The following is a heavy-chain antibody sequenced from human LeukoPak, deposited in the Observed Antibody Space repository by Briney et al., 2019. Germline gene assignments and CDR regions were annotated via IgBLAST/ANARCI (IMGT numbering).Heavy chain of an antibody. J-gene: IGHJ4*02. D-gene: IGHD1-26*01. Sequence: PSETLSLTCTVSGDSISTSKSYWGWIRQPPLKGLEWIGSIYYTGNTYYNASLKSRVTISVDTSKNQFSLKLSSVTAADTAVYYCARPLGGSYYYYYWGQGTLVTVSS. CDR3: ARPLGGSYYYYY. CDR1: GDSISTSKSY. V-gene: IGHV4-39*01. CDR2: IYYTGNT.